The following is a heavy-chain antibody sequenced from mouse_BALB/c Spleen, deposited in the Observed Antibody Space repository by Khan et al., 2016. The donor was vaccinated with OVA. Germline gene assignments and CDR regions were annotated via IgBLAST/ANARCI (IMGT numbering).Heavy chain of an antibody. Sequence: VQLQQSGAELVRPGALVKLSCKASGFNIKDYYMHWVKQRPEQGLEWIGWTDPENGETVYDPKFQGKANITADKSSKTAYLQLRSMTSEDTAVLYCTSTRYSAWFAYWGQGTPVTVS. D-gene: IGHD1-1*01. CDR1: GFNIKDYY. CDR3: TSTRYSAWFAY. J-gene: IGHJ3*01. V-gene: IGHV14-1*02. CDR2: TDPENGET.